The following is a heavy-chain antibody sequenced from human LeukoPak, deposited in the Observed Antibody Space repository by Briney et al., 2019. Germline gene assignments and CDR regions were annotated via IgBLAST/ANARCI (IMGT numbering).Heavy chain of an antibody. D-gene: IGHD2-2*03. V-gene: IGHV3-7*01. J-gene: IGHJ6*03. Sequence: GGSLRLSCAASGFTFSSYWMSWVRQAPGKGLEWVANIRQDGCEKYYVDSVEGRYTISRDNAKNSLYLQMNSLRAEDTAVYYCARDARLDIVVVPAAPGRDYYYYMDVWGKGTTVTVSS. CDR3: ARDARLDIVVVPAAPGRDYYYYMDV. CDR2: IRQDGCEK. CDR1: GFTFSSYW.